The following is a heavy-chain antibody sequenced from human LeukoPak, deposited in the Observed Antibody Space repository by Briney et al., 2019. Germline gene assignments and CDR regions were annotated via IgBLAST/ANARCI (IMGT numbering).Heavy chain of an antibody. D-gene: IGHD5-18*01. CDR2: MSSGGNKN. V-gene: IGHV3-30*18. Sequence: GGSLRLSCAASGFTFSTSGMHWVRQAPGKGLEWVAVMSSGGNKNYYADSVRDRFTISRDNSNNTLSLQMNSLRAEDTAVYYCAKGLRGYYYFDYWGQGTLVTVSS. J-gene: IGHJ4*02. CDR1: GFTFSTSG. CDR3: AKGLRGYYYFDY.